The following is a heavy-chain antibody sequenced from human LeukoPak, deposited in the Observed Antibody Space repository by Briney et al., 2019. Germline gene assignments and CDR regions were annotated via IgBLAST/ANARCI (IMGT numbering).Heavy chain of an antibody. J-gene: IGHJ6*02. CDR1: GYIFSTNW. Sequence: GESLKISCKGSGYIFSTNWIGWVRQMPGKGLEWMGIIYPSDSDTRYNPSFQGQVIISADKSISTAYLQWGSLKASDTAMYYCARGGRTSYGMDVWGQGTTVTVSS. CDR3: ARGGRTSYGMDV. CDR2: IYPSDSDT. D-gene: IGHD1-14*01. V-gene: IGHV5-51*01.